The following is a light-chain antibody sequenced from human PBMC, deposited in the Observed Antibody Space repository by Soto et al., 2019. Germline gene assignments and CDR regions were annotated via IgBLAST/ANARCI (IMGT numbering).Light chain of an antibody. CDR1: SSDVGAYKY. CDR3: TSYVGNDIWV. V-gene: IGLV2-8*01. Sequence: QSVLTQPPSASGSPGQSVTISCTGTSSDVGAYKYVSWYQQYPGKAPKLMIYEVTKRPSGVPDRFSGFKSGNTASLTVSGRQAEDEADYYCTSYVGNDIWVFGGGTKLTVL. CDR2: EVT. J-gene: IGLJ3*02.